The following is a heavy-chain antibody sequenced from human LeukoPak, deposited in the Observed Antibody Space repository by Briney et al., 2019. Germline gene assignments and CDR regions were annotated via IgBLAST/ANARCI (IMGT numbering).Heavy chain of an antibody. Sequence: PGGSLRLSCAASGFTFSSYGMHWVRQAPGKGLEWVAFIRYDGSNKYYADSVKGRFTISRDNSKNTLYLQMNSLRAGDTAVYYCAVTMVRGGPTYYYYYGMDVWGQGTTVTVSS. CDR3: AVTMVRGGPTYYYYYGMDV. D-gene: IGHD3-10*01. CDR2: IRYDGSNK. V-gene: IGHV3-30*02. J-gene: IGHJ6*02. CDR1: GFTFSSYG.